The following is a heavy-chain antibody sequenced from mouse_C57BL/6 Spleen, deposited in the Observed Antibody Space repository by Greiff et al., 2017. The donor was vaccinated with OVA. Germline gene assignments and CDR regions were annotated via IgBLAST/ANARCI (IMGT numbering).Heavy chain of an antibody. CDR2: IRSKSSNYAT. V-gene: IGHV10-3*01. CDR1: GFTFNTYA. CDR3: VRAPIYYDYDDYAMDY. D-gene: IGHD2-4*01. J-gene: IGHJ4*01. Sequence: EVNVVESGGGLVQPKGSLKLSCAASGFTFNTYAMPWVRQAPGKGLEWVARIRSKSSNYATYYADSVKDRFTISRDDSQSMLYLQMNNLKTEDTAMYYCVRAPIYYDYDDYAMDYWGQGTSVTVSS.